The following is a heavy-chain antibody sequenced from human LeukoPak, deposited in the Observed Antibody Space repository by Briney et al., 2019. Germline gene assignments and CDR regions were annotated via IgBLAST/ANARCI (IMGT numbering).Heavy chain of an antibody. J-gene: IGHJ6*03. V-gene: IGHV4-59*01. CDR2: IYYSGST. D-gene: IGHD3-10*01. CDR1: GGSISSYY. CDR3: ARVYHPREVWVGEDYYYYYMDV. Sequence: SETLSLTCTVSGGSISSYYWSWIRQPPGKGLEWTGYIYYSGSTNYNPSLKSRVTLSVDTSKNQFSLKLSSVTAADTAVYYYARVYHPREVWVGEDYYYYYMDVWGKGTTVTMSS.